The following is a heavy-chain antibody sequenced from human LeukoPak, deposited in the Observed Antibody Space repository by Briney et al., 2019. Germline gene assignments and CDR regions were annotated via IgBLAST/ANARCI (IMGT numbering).Heavy chain of an antibody. V-gene: IGHV4-39*07. CDR1: GGSISSSSYY. CDR2: IYYSRST. CDR3: ARSFYSSSWYFDY. J-gene: IGHJ4*02. Sequence: SETLSLTCTVSGGSISSSSYYWGWIRQPPGKGLEWIGSIYYSRSTYYNPSLKSRVTISVDTSKNQFSLKLSSVTAADTAVYYCARSFYSSSWYFDYWGQGTLVTVSS. D-gene: IGHD6-13*01.